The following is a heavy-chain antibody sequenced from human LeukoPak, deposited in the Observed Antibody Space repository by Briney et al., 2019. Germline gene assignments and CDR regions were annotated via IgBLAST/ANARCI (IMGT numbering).Heavy chain of an antibody. V-gene: IGHV3-9*01. CDR3: AKDRDGQDY. CDR1: GFTFDDYA. Sequence: GGSLRLSCAASGFTFDDYAMHWVRQAPGKGLEWVSGISWNSGSIVSADSVKGRFTISRDNSKNTLYLQMNSLRAEDTAVYYCAKDRDGQDYWGQGTLVTVSS. J-gene: IGHJ4*02. CDR2: ISWNSGSI.